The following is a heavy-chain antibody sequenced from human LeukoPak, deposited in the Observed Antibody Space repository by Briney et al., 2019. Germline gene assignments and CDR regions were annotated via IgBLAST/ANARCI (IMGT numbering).Heavy chain of an antibody. V-gene: IGHV4-34*01. D-gene: IGHD6-19*01. CDR1: GGSFSGYY. Sequence: TSETLSLTCAVYGGSFSGYYWSWIRQPPGKGLEWIGEINHSGSTNYNPSLKSRVTISVDTSKNQFSLKLSSVTAADTAVYYCARLKHIYSSGWYGVPPHFDYWGQGTLVTVSS. CDR3: ARLKHIYSSGWYGVPPHFDY. J-gene: IGHJ4*02. CDR2: INHSGST.